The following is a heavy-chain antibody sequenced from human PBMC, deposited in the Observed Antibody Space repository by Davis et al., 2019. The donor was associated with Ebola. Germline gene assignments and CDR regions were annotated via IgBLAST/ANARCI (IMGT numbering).Heavy chain of an antibody. Sequence: GESLTISCAASGFTFSSYAMHWVRQAPGKGLEWVAVISYDGSNKSYADSVKGRFTISRDNSKNTLYLQMNSLRAEDTAVYYCARASGYSSGWDDYWGQGTLVTVSS. CDR3: ARASGYSSGWDDY. CDR1: GFTFSSYA. D-gene: IGHD6-19*01. V-gene: IGHV3-30-3*01. J-gene: IGHJ4*02. CDR2: ISYDGSNK.